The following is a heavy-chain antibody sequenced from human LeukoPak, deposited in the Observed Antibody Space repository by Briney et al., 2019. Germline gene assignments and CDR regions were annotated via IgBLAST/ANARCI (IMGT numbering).Heavy chain of an antibody. CDR3: ARGQTIVGATGDF. CDR2: INHSGST. J-gene: IGHJ4*02. D-gene: IGHD1-26*01. Sequence: PSETLSLTCAVYGGSFSGYYWSWIRQPPGKGLEWIGEINHSGSTNYNPSLKSRVTISVDTSKNQFSLKLSSVTAADTAVYYCARGQTIVGATGDFWGQGTLVTVSS. V-gene: IGHV4-34*01. CDR1: GGSFSGYY.